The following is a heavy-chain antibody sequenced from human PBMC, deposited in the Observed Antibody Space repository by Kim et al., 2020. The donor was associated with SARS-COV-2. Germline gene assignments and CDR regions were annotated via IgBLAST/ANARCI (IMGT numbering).Heavy chain of an antibody. CDR2: IIPIFGTA. J-gene: IGHJ6*02. CDR3: ARAPIVATLCGYYYYGMDV. Sequence: SVKVSCKASGGTFSSYAISWVRQAPGQGLEWMGGIIPIFGTANYAQKFQGRVTITADESTSTAYMELSSLRSEDTAVYYCARAPIVATLCGYYYYGMDVWGQGTTVTVSS. D-gene: IGHD5-12*01. CDR1: GGTFSSYA. V-gene: IGHV1-69*13.